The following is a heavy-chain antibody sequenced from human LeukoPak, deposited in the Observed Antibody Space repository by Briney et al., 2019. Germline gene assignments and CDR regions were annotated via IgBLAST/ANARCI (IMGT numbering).Heavy chain of an antibody. V-gene: IGHV3-23*01. CDR1: TFTLNSYA. Sequence: GGSLRLSCAASTFTLNSYAMSWVRQAPGKGLEWVSVISGTGGSTYYADSVKGRFTISRDNSKNTVYLQMSSLRAEDTAVYYCAKENVIGTYRNDVWGQGTLVTVSS. CDR2: ISGTGGST. D-gene: IGHD1-14*01. CDR3: AKENVIGTYRNDV. J-gene: IGHJ3*01.